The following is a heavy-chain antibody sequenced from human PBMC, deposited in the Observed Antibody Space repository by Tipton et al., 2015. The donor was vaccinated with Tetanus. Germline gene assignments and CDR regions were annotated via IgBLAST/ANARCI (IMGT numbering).Heavy chain of an antibody. CDR2: IKSKTDGGTT. CDR1: GLFFHNAW. J-gene: IGHJ4*02. CDR3: TPSGRVGSGSRVDY. D-gene: IGHD1-26*01. V-gene: IGHV3-15*07. Sequence: SLRLSCTTSGLFFHNAWMNWVRQAPGKGLQWVGRIKSKTDGGTTDYAARVKDRFSISRDDSKNTRILVMNSLKTEDEGVYYCTPSGRVGSGSRVDYWGRGTLVTVSS.